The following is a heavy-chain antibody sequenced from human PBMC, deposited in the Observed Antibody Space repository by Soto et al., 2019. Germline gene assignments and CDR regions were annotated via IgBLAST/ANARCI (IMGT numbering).Heavy chain of an antibody. CDR2: IRSNAYGGTT. J-gene: IGHJ1*01. D-gene: IGHD3-3*01. Sequence: PGGSLRLSCTASGFTFGDYAMSWVRQAPGKGLEWVDFIRSNAYGGTTEYAAPVKGRFTISREDSKSIAYLQMNSLNTEDTAVYYCTGAFSCYVWSGYQSIGYLQHWGQGTLVTVSS. CDR1: GFTFGDYA. V-gene: IGHV3-49*04. CDR3: TGAFSCYVWSGYQSIGYLQH.